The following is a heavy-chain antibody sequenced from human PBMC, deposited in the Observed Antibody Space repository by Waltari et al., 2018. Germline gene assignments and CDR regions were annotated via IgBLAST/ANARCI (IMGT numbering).Heavy chain of an antibody. CDR2: IYYSGST. D-gene: IGHD3-22*01. CDR3: ASGHYYDSSGYRRAFDI. Sequence: QLQLQESGPGLVKPSETLSLTCTVSGGSISSSSYYWGWIRQPPGKGLEWIGSIYYSGSTYYNPSLKSRVTISVDTSKNQFSLKLSSVTAADTAVYYCASGHYYDSSGYRRAFDIWGQGTMVTVSS. J-gene: IGHJ3*02. CDR1: GGSISSSSYY. V-gene: IGHV4-39*01.